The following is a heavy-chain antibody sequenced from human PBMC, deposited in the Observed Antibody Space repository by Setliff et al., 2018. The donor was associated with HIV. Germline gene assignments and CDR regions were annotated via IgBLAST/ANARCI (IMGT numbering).Heavy chain of an antibody. J-gene: IGHJ6*02. V-gene: IGHV3-21*01. CDR2: ISSSSYI. CDR3: AKTLPTLYPPHDYYFAMDV. Sequence: SLRLSCAASEFTFSSYNMNWVRQAPGKGLEWVSSISSSSYIYYADSVKGRFTISRDNAKNSLYLQMNSLRAEDTAVYYCAKTLPTLYPPHDYYFAMDVWGQGTTVTVSS. D-gene: IGHD2-15*01. CDR1: EFTFSSYN.